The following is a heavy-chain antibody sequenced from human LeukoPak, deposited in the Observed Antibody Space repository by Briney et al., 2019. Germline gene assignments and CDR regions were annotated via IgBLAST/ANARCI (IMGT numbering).Heavy chain of an antibody. CDR1: GFTFRTYG. CDR3: ARDGNYFDSTPNWFDT. J-gene: IGHJ5*02. D-gene: IGHD3-22*01. V-gene: IGHV3-33*01. Sequence: GGSLRLSCAASGFTFRTYGMHWVRQTPGKGLEWVAFLWFDGSHQYYADSVRGRFIISRDNSNNTLYLQMNSLRADDTAVYYCARDGNYFDSTPNWFDTWGQGTLVTVSS. CDR2: LWFDGSHQ.